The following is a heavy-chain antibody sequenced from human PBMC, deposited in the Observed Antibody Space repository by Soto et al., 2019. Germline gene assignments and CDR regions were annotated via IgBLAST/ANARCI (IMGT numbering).Heavy chain of an antibody. CDR3: ERVQTDSYGMDV. J-gene: IGHJ6*02. Sequence: GGSLRLSCAASGFSFSKYEMNWVRQAPGKGLEWVSYISSSGSTFSYVDSVKGRFTISRDNAKNSLYLQMNSLRAEDTAVYYCERVQTDSYGMDVWGQGTTVTVSS. CDR2: ISSSGSTF. V-gene: IGHV3-48*03. CDR1: GFSFSKYE.